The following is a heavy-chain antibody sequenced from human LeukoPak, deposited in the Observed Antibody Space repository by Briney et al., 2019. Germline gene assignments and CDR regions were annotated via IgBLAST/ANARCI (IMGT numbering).Heavy chain of an antibody. V-gene: IGHV4-39*01. CDR1: GGSISRSNYY. D-gene: IGHD6-13*01. Sequence: PSETLSLTCTVSGGSISRSNYYWAWIRQPQGKGLEWIGSIYYSGSTYYNPSLKSRVTISIDTSKNQFSLKLSSVTAADTAVYFCARQPSTRWYYFDYWGQGTLVTVSS. CDR2: IYYSGST. J-gene: IGHJ4*02. CDR3: ARQPSTRWYYFDY.